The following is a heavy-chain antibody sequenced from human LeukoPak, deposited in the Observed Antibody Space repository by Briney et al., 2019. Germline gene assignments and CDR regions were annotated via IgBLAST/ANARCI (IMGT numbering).Heavy chain of an antibody. CDR3: ARAEVTVPGGDY. CDR1: GFTVSNNY. D-gene: IGHD2-8*02. Sequence: PGGSLRPSCAASGFTVSNNYMSWVRQAPGKGLEWVANIKQDGSAKYYVDSVKGRFTISRDNARNSLYLQMNSLRAEDTAVYYCARAEVTVPGGDYWGQGTLVTVSS. V-gene: IGHV3-7*01. CDR2: IKQDGSAK. J-gene: IGHJ4*02.